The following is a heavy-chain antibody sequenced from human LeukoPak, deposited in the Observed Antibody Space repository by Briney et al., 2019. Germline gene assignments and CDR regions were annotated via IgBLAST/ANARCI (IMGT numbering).Heavy chain of an antibody. CDR2: ISGRSLYI. V-gene: IGHV3-21*01. CDR3: ARGGRFLGD. J-gene: IGHJ4*02. D-gene: IGHD3-3*01. CDR1: GFSFSSYT. Sequence: GGSLRLSCAASGFSFSSYTMNWVRQAPGKGLEWVSSISGRSLYIYYADSLKGRFTISRDNAKNSLYLQMNSLRADDTAVYYCARGGRFLGDWGRGTLVTVSS.